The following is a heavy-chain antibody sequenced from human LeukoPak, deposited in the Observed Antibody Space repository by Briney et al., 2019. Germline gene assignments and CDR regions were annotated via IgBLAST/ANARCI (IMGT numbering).Heavy chain of an antibody. CDR2: IYTTGST. CDR1: GGSISSYY. J-gene: IGHJ4*02. Sequence: KPSETLSLTCTVSGGSISSYYWTWIRQPAGKGLEWIGRIYTTGSTNYNPSLNSRVTMSVDTSKNQFSLKLSSVTAADTAVYYCARRNRDCSSTSCFFTYYFDYWGQGTLVTVSS. D-gene: IGHD2-2*01. V-gene: IGHV4-4*07. CDR3: ARRNRDCSSTSCFFTYYFDY.